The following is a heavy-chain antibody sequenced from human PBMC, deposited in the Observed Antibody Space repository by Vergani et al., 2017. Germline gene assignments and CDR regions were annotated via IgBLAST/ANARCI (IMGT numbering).Heavy chain of an antibody. CDR2: MAPSGREK. J-gene: IGHJ4*02. V-gene: IGHV3-7*01. Sequence: EVQLVESGGDLVQPGGSLRLSCATSGFNFGGFWMNWVRQAQGKGLELVANMAPSGREKNYVDSVKGGFVISRDNAKNLLYLQMNSLRVEDTAIYYCASNFAGPVRGIFDYWGQGAVVTVSS. CDR1: GFNFGGFW. CDR3: ASNFAGPVRGIFDY. D-gene: IGHD3-9*01.